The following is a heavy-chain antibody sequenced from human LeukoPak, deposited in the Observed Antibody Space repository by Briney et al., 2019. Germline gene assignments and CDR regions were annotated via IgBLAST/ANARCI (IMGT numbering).Heavy chain of an antibody. D-gene: IGHD1-26*01. CDR3: ARLHGGSYLYYFDY. V-gene: IGHV4-39*01. CDR1: GGSISSSSYY. CDR2: IYYSGST. Sequence: SETLSLTCTVSGGSISSSSYYWGWIRQPPGKGLEWIGSIYYSGSTYYNPSLKSRVTISVDTSKNQFSLTLSSVTAADTAVYYCARLHGGSYLYYFDYWGQGTLVTVSS. J-gene: IGHJ4*02.